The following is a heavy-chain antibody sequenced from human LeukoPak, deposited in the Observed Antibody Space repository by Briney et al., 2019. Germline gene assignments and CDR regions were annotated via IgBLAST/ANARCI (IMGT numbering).Heavy chain of an antibody. Sequence: GGSLRHSCAASGFTFSSDAMSWVRQAPGKGLEWVSVISGSGDITYYADSVKGRFTISRDNSKNTLYLQMNSLRAEDTAVYYCAKRAGYYFDYWGQGTLVTVSS. CDR2: ISGSGDIT. V-gene: IGHV3-23*01. D-gene: IGHD4/OR15-4a*01. J-gene: IGHJ4*02. CDR1: GFTFSSDA. CDR3: AKRAGYYFDY.